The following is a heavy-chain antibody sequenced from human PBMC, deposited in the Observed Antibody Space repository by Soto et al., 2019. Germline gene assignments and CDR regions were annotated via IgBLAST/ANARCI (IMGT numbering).Heavy chain of an antibody. CDR2: VSGSGGGT. CDR3: AKRKYCSGGSCYPYYFDY. D-gene: IGHD2-15*01. Sequence: EVQLLESGGGLVQPGGSLRLSCAASGFTFSSYAMSWVRQAPGKGLEWVSAVSGSGGGTYYADSVKGRFTISRDNSKNTLYLQMNSLRAEDTAVYYCAKRKYCSGGSCYPYYFDYWGQGTLVTVSS. CDR1: GFTFSSYA. J-gene: IGHJ4*02. V-gene: IGHV3-23*01.